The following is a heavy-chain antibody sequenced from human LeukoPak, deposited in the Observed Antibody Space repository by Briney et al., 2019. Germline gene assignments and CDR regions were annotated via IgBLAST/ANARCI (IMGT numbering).Heavy chain of an antibody. CDR1: GFTFSSYG. Sequence: PGGSLRLSCAASGFTFSSYGMHWVRQAPGKGLEWVAFIRYDGSNKYYADSVKGRFTISRDNSKNTLYLQMNSLRAEDTAVYYCAKDAAGTKYYFDYWGQGTLVTVSS. J-gene: IGHJ4*02. CDR2: IRYDGSNK. CDR3: AKDAAGTKYYFDY. D-gene: IGHD6-13*01. V-gene: IGHV3-30*02.